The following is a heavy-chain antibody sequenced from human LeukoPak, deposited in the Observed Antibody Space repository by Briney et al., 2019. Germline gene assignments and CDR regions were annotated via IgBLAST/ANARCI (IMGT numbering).Heavy chain of an antibody. J-gene: IGHJ5*02. CDR3: ARFFRGFGP. Sequence: SETLSLTCTVSGGSISSYYWSWIRQPPGKGLEWIGYIYYSGSTNYNPSLKSRVTISVDTSKNQLSLKLSSVTAADTAVYYCARFFRGFGPWGQGTLVTVSS. CDR1: GGSISSYY. CDR2: IYYSGST. V-gene: IGHV4-59*01.